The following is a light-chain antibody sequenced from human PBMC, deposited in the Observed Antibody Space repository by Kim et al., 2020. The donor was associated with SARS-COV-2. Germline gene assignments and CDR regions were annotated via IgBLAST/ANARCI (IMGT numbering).Light chain of an antibody. J-gene: IGLJ1*01. CDR1: SGNSSDA. CDR3: QTWGTGIHV. Sequence: ASVKRTCTLSSGNSSDAIAWHQQKPEKGPRYLMKLNSDGSHSKGDGIPDRFSGSSSGAERYLTISSLQSEDEADYYCQTWGTGIHVFGTGTKVTVL. V-gene: IGLV4-69*01. CDR2: LNSDGSH.